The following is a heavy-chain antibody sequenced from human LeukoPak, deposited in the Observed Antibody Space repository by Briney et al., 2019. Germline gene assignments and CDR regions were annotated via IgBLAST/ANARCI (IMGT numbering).Heavy chain of an antibody. Sequence: PGGSLRLSCAASGFAFSPYTMHWVRQAPGKGLEFVSAIIGDGVTTYYANSVKGRFAISRDNSKSTLYLQMGSLRAEDMAVYYCARERAGYYLDVWGKGTTVTVSS. J-gene: IGHJ6*04. V-gene: IGHV3-64*01. D-gene: IGHD3-9*01. CDR2: IIGDGVTT. CDR3: ARERAGYYLDV. CDR1: GFAFSPYT.